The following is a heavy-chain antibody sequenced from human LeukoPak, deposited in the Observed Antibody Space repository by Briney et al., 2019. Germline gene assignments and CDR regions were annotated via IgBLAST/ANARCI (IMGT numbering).Heavy chain of an antibody. Sequence: TSETLSLTCAVYGVSFSGYYWSWIRQPPGRGLEWIGEINHSGSTYYNPSLKSRVTISVDTSKNQFSLHLSSVTAADTAVYYCARQVIPGWFDPWGQGTLVTVSS. CDR3: ARQVIPGWFDP. V-gene: IGHV4-34*01. D-gene: IGHD2-21*01. CDR2: INHSGST. J-gene: IGHJ5*02. CDR1: GVSFSGYY.